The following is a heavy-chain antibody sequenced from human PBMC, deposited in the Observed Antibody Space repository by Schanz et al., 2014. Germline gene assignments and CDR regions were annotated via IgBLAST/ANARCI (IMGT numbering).Heavy chain of an antibody. CDR3: VRDAGRDGYNLAFDV. D-gene: IGHD1-1*01. CDR2: LYTGGST. CDR1: GFTVSTNY. J-gene: IGHJ3*01. Sequence: EVQPVESGGGLIHPGGSLRLSCAVSGFTVSTNYMTWVRQAPGKGLECVSVLYTGGSTFYAESVRGRFFISRDSSKNTLFLHMNSLRAEDTAVYYCVRDAGRDGYNLAFDVWGQGTLVTVSS. V-gene: IGHV3-53*01.